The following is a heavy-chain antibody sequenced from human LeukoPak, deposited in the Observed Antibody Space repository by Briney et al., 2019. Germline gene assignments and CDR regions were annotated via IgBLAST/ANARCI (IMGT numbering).Heavy chain of an antibody. D-gene: IGHD5-24*01. CDR2: IYYSGST. J-gene: IGHJ3*02. CDR1: GGSISSSSYY. CDR3: ARHARLRRVEMATSRHAFDI. Sequence: PSETLSLTCTVSGGSISSSSYYWGWIRQPPGKGLEWIGSIYYSGSTYYNPSLKSRVTISVDTSKNQFSLKLSSVTAADTAVYYCARHARLRRVEMATSRHAFDIWGQGTMVTVSS. V-gene: IGHV4-39*01.